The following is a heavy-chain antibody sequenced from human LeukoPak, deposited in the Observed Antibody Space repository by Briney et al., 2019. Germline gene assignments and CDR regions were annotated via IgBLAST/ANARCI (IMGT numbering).Heavy chain of an antibody. J-gene: IGHJ4*02. CDR3: ARAPSTTLRFFDY. CDR2: IDPSDSYT. Sequence: GESLKISCKGSGYSFTSYWISWVRQMPGKGLEWMGRIDPSDSYTNYSPSLQGHVTISADKSISTAYLHWSSLKASDTAMYYCARAPSTTLRFFDYWAQGTLVTVSS. CDR1: GYSFTSYW. D-gene: IGHD4-17*01. V-gene: IGHV5-10-1*01.